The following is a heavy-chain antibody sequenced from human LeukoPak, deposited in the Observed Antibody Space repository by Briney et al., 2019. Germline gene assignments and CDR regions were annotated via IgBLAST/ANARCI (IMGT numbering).Heavy chain of an antibody. D-gene: IGHD6-19*01. V-gene: IGHV4-39*07. CDR1: GGSISSSSYY. Sequence: KPSETLSLTCTVSGGSISSSSYYWGWIRQPPGKGLEWIGSIYYSGSTYYSPSLKSRLTISVDTYNNQLSLKLTSVTAADTAVYYCARDWRIAVAGHNWFGPWGQGTLVTVSS. J-gene: IGHJ5*02. CDR2: IYYSGST. CDR3: ARDWRIAVAGHNWFGP.